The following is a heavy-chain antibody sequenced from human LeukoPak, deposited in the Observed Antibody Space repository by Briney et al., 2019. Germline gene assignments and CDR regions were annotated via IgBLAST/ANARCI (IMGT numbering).Heavy chain of an antibody. CDR1: GGTFSSYA. CDR3: ARLSGYDEYPDY. D-gene: IGHD6-13*01. V-gene: IGHV1-69*04. CDR2: IIPILGIA. Sequence: SVKVSCKASGGTFSSYAISWVRQAPGQGLEWMGRIIPILGIANYAQKFQGRVTITADKSTSTAYMELSSLRSEDTAVYYCARLSGYDEYPDYWGQGTLVTVSS. J-gene: IGHJ4*02.